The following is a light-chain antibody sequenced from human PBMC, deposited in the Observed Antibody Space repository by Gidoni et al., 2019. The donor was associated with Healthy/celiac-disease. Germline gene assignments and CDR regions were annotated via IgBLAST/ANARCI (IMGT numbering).Light chain of an antibody. J-gene: IGKJ3*01. Sequence: DIVLTQSPGTLSLYPGERATLSCRASQSVSSSYLAWYQQKPGQAPRLLIYGASSRATGIPDRFSGSGSGTDFTLPIRRLEPEDFAVYYCQQYCSSPLITFXPXTKVDIK. CDR2: GAS. V-gene: IGKV3-20*01. CDR3: QQYCSSPLIT. CDR1: QSVSSSY.